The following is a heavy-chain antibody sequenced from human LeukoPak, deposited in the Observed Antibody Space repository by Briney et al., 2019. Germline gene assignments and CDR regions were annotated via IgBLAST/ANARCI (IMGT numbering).Heavy chain of an antibody. J-gene: IGHJ3*01. D-gene: IGHD1-26*01. CDR3: GMSGDRVPLQDDVFDV. CDR2: IYPGDSGP. Sequence: GESLKISCQVSGYSFTSYCIGGVRQMPGKGLEWMGIIYPGDSGPTYSPSFQGQVTISVDKSINTAYLQWSSLQASDTAMYYCGMSGDRVPLQDDVFDVWGQGTMVTVST. CDR1: GYSFTSYC. V-gene: IGHV5-51*01.